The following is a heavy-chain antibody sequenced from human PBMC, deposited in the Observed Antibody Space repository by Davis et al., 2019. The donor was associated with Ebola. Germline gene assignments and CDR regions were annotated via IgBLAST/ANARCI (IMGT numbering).Heavy chain of an antibody. D-gene: IGHD6-13*01. Sequence: SVKVSCKASGYTFTSYGISWVRQAPGQGLEWMGGIIPIFGTANYAQKFQGKVTITADESTSTAYMELSSLRSEDTAVYYCARDSWKTAAGNFDYWGQGTLVTVSS. CDR2: IIPIFGTA. CDR3: ARDSWKTAAGNFDY. J-gene: IGHJ4*02. V-gene: IGHV1-69*13. CDR1: GYTFTSYG.